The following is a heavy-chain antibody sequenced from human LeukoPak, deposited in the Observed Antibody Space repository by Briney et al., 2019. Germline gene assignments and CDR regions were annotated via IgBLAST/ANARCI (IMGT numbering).Heavy chain of an antibody. CDR2: INNDGSST. V-gene: IGHV3-74*01. D-gene: IGHD3-10*01. J-gene: IGHJ4*02. Sequence: GGSLRLSCAASGFTFSSYWTHWVRQAPGKGLVWVSRINNDGSSTNYADSVKGRFTISRDNAKNTLYLQMNILRAEDTAVYYCARDGRGSHDYWGQGTLVTVSS. CDR1: GFTFSSYW. CDR3: ARDGRGSHDY.